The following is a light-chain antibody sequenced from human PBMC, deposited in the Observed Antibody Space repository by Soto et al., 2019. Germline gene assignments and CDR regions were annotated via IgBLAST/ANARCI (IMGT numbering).Light chain of an antibody. Sequence: EIVLTQSPGTLSLSPGERATLSCRASQSVSSSYLAWYQQKPGQAPRLLIYGASSRATGIPDRCSGSGSETDFTLTISRLEPEDFAVYYCHQYGSSPFTFGPGTKVDIK. CDR2: GAS. CDR1: QSVSSSY. CDR3: HQYGSSPFT. V-gene: IGKV3-20*01. J-gene: IGKJ3*01.